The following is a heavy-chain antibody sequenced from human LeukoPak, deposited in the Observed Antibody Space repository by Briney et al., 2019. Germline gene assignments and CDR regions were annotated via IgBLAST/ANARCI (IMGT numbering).Heavy chain of an antibody. J-gene: IGHJ4*02. CDR2: MNPNSGST. D-gene: IGHD5-12*01. CDR3: ARGGSGVATIVV. V-gene: IGHV1-8*01. CDR1: GYTFTSYD. Sequence: ASVKVSCKASGYTFTSYDIHWVRQATGQGLEWMGWMNPNSGSTGYAQKFQGRVTMTRNTSISTAYMELSSLRSEDTAVYYCARGGSGVATIVVWGQGTLVTVSS.